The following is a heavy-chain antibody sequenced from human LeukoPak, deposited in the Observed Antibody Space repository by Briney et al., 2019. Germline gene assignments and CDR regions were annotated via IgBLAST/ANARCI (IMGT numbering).Heavy chain of an antibody. Sequence: PGGSPRLSCAASGFTFSSYDMHWVRQATGKGLEWVSAIGTAGDTYYPGSVKGRFTISRENAKNSLYLQMNSLRAGDTAVYYCARAGGGDYVGPLDYWGQGTLVTVSS. CDR2: IGTAGDT. V-gene: IGHV3-13*01. J-gene: IGHJ4*02. CDR1: GFTFSSYD. CDR3: ARAGGGDYVGPLDY. D-gene: IGHD4-17*01.